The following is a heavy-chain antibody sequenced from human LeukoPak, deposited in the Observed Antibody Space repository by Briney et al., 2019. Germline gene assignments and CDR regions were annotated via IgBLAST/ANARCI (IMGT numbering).Heavy chain of an antibody. J-gene: IGHJ4*02. CDR1: GFTFDVYA. Sequence: DRSLRLSCAASGFTFDVYAMHWVRQAPGKGLEWVSGISWNIGSIGYADAVKGRFTISRDNAKNSLYLQMNSLRAEDTALYYCAKDFYIVATYFDYWGQGTLVIVSS. V-gene: IGHV3-9*01. CDR3: AKDFYIVATYFDY. D-gene: IGHD5-12*01. CDR2: ISWNIGSI.